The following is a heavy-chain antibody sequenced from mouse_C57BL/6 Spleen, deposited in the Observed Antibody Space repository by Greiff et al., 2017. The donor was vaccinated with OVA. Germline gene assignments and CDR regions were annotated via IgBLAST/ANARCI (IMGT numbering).Heavy chain of an antibody. CDR1: GFSLSTSGMG. D-gene: IGHD2-2*01. Sequence: QVTLKESGPGILQSSQTLSLTCSFSGFSLSTSGMGVSWIRQPSGKGLEWLAHIYWDDDKRYNPSLKSRLTISKDTSRNQVFLKITSGDTADTATYYCAQIYDVYDGFAYWGQGTLVTVSA. J-gene: IGHJ3*01. CDR2: IYWDDDK. CDR3: AQIYDVYDGFAY. V-gene: IGHV8-12*01.